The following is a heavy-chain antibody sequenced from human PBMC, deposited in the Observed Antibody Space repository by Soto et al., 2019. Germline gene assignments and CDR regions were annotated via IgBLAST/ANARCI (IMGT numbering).Heavy chain of an antibody. CDR1: GYSFTSYN. Sequence: ASVKVSCKASGYSFTSYNMHWVRQAPGQGLEWMGIINPSGGSTNYAQKFQGRVTMTRDTSTSTVYMELSSLRSEDTAVYYCARRSSSSLLDYWGQGSLVTVPS. V-gene: IGHV1-46*03. CDR3: ARRSSSSLLDY. D-gene: IGHD2-2*01. CDR2: INPSGGST. J-gene: IGHJ4*02.